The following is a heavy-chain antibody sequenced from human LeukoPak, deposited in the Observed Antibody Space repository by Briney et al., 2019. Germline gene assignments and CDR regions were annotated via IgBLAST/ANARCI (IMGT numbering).Heavy chain of an antibody. J-gene: IGHJ4*02. CDR3: ARQGIYDFWSGFDY. CDR2: ISYDGSNK. V-gene: IGHV3-30-3*01. CDR1: GFTFSSYA. Sequence: GGSLRLSCAASGFTFSSYAMHWVRQAPGKGLEWVAVISYDGSNKYYADSVKGRFTISRDNSKNTLYLQMNSLRAEDTAVYYCARQGIYDFWSGFDYWGQGTLVTVSS. D-gene: IGHD3-3*01.